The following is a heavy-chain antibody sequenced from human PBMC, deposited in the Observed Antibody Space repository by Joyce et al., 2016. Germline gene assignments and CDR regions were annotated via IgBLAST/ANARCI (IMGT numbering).Heavy chain of an antibody. Sequence: EVQLVESGGGLVQPGGSPRLSCAASGFTFSSHWRSWVRQAPGKGLEWVANIKPDGSKNNYADSVKGRFIISRDNAKNSLYVQMHSLRAEDTAVYYCSREFKWNWDFWGQGTLVTVSS. J-gene: IGHJ4*02. CDR2: IKPDGSKN. CDR1: GFTFSSHW. V-gene: IGHV3-7*04. CDR3: SREFKWNWDF. D-gene: IGHD1-1*01.